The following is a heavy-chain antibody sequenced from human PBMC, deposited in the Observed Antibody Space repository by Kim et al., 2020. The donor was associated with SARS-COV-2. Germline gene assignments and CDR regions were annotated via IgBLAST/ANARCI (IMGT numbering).Heavy chain of an antibody. CDR2: ISGDGGEK. D-gene: IGHD1-1*01. CDR3: ARDATSDPNDLDF. Sequence: GGSLRLSCEASGFTSSVYAIHWVRQTPGKGLECVGVISGDGGEKYYADSLKGRFTISRDNSKNTVYPEMTSLKTEDTAVYYCARDATSDPNDLDFWGQGTLVTVSS. V-gene: IGHV3-30*01. J-gene: IGHJ4*02. CDR1: GFTSSVYA.